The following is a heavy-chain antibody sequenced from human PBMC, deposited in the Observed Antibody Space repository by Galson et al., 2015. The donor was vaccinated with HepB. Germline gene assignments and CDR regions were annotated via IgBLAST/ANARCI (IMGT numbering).Heavy chain of an antibody. Sequence: SLRLACAASGFTFNNYAMSWVRQAQGKGLEWVSSISGRGSSTDYADSVKGRFTISRDNSKNTLYLQMKNLRAEDTAVYYCAKDSLRDYYGSGTSWAFDVWGQGTMVTVSS. J-gene: IGHJ3*01. V-gene: IGHV3-23*01. D-gene: IGHD3-10*01. CDR3: AKDSLRDYYGSGTSWAFDV. CDR1: GFTFNNYA. CDR2: ISGRGSST.